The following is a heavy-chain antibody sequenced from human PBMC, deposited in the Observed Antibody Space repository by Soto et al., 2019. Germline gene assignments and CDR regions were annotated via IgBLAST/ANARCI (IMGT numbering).Heavy chain of an antibody. J-gene: IGHJ6*02. CDR3: ARDGYCSSTSCYITYYYYYYGMDV. Sequence: QVQLVQSGAEVKKPGASVKVSCKASGYTFTSYGISWVRQAPGQGLEWMGWISAYNGYTNYAQKLQGRVTMTTDTPTSTAYRELRSLRSDDTAVYYCARDGYCSSTSCYITYYYYYYGMDVWGQGTTVTVSS. CDR1: GYTFTSYG. V-gene: IGHV1-18*04. CDR2: ISAYNGYT. D-gene: IGHD2-2*02.